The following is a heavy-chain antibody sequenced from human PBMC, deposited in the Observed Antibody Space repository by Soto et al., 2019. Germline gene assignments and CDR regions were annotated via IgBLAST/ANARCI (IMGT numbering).Heavy chain of an antibody. CDR3: ARDAQYSSRWHPIDY. Sequence: QVQLVQSGAEVKKPGASVKVYCKASGYTFTDYGISWVRQAPGQGLEWLGWIHTYNGNTNYAQKVQGRGTMTTDSSTSTAYMELRSRRSDDTAVYYWARDAQYSSRWHPIDYWGQGTLVTVSS. CDR1: GYTFTDYG. V-gene: IGHV1-18*01. D-gene: IGHD6-19*01. CDR2: IHTYNGNT. J-gene: IGHJ4*02.